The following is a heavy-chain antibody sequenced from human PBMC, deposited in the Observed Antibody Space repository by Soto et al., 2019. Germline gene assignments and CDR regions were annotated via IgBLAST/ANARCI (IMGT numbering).Heavy chain of an antibody. V-gene: IGHV3-11*01. D-gene: IGHD3-10*01. J-gene: IGHJ4*02. Sequence: QVQLVESGGGLVKPGRSLRLSCAASGFTFSDFYMTWIRQAPGKGLEWISYISGSGDTIYYGGSVKGRFTVSRDNAKNSLYMQMNSLRAEDTAVYYYACDPYYYASEYWGQGTLVTVSS. CDR2: ISGSGDTI. CDR1: GFTFSDFY. CDR3: ACDPYYYASEY.